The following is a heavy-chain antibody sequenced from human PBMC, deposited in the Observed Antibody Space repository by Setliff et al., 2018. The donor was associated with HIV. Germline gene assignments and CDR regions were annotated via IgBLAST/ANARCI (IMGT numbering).Heavy chain of an antibody. CDR3: ARHHPSVAVAGPFDR. D-gene: IGHD6-19*01. CDR1: GGSLSRNF. Sequence: PSQTLSLTCTVSGGSLSRNFWSWIRQTPGKGLEWIGYIFYSGSTNYNPSLKSRVTISVDTSNNQFSLKLTSVTAADTAVYYCARHHPSVAVAGPFDRWGQGALVTVSS. V-gene: IGHV4-59*08. J-gene: IGHJ4*02. CDR2: IFYSGST.